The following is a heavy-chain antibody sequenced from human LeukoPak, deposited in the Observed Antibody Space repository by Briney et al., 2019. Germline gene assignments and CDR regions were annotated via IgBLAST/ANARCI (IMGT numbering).Heavy chain of an antibody. V-gene: IGHV3-7*01. CDR3: ARDQVGATSPY. J-gene: IGHJ4*02. CDR2: INQDGSAK. Sequence: GGSLRLSCAASGFTLSNYWMSWVRQAPGKGLEWVANINQDGSAKYYVDSVEGRFTISRDNAKNSLYLQMNSLRAEDTAVYYCARDQVGATSPYWGQGTLVTVSS. D-gene: IGHD1-26*01. CDR1: GFTLSNYW.